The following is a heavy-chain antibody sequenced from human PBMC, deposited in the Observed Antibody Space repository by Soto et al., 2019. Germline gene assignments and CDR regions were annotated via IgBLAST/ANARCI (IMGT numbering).Heavy chain of an antibody. V-gene: IGHV1-3*01. CDR2: INAGNGNT. J-gene: IGHJ4*02. D-gene: IGHD6-19*01. CDR3: ARDLGGWPDY. Sequence: QVQLVQSGAEVKKPGASVKVSCKTSGYTFTSYAMHWVRQAPGQRLEWMGWINAGNGNTKYSQKFQGRVTITIDTSASTANMELSSLRSEGTALYYCARDLGGWPDYWGQGTLVTVSS. CDR1: GYTFTSYA.